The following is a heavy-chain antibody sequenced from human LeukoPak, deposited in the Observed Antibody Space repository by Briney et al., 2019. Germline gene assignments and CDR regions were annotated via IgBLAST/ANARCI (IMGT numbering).Heavy chain of an antibody. V-gene: IGHV3-21*06. CDR1: GLTFSTSG. J-gene: IGHJ4*02. D-gene: IGHD1-14*01. Sequence: PGGSLRLSCTASGLTFSTSGFNWVRQAPGEGLEWVASICPTGSDIYHADSTKGRFTTSTENANNFLYLQMNSLRAEDTAVYYCATETNGRHYDYWGQGTLLTVSS. CDR3: ATETNGRHYDY. CDR2: ICPTGSDI.